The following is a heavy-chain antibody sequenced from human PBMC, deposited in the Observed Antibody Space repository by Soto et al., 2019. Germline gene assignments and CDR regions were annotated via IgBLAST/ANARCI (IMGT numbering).Heavy chain of an antibody. D-gene: IGHD6-13*01. Sequence: EVQLVESGGVVVQPGGSLRLSCAASGFTFDDYTMHWVRQAPGKGLEWVSLISWDGGSTYYADSVKGRFTISRDNSKNSLYLQMNSLRTEDTALYYCAKAIGKDSSSWYFDYWGQGTLVTVSS. V-gene: IGHV3-43*01. J-gene: IGHJ4*02. CDR3: AKAIGKDSSSWYFDY. CDR1: GFTFDDYT. CDR2: ISWDGGST.